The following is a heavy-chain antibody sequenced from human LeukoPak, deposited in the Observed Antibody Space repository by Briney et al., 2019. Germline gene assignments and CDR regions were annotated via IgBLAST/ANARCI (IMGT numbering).Heavy chain of an antibody. CDR3: ARGSYDFWSGPPHAWFDP. D-gene: IGHD3-3*01. J-gene: IGHJ5*02. CDR1: GGSISSYY. Sequence: SETLSLTCTVSGGSISSYYWSWIRQPPGKGLEWIGYIYYSGSTNYNPSLKSRVTISVDTSKNQFSLRLSSVTAADTAVYYCARGSYDFWSGPPHAWFDPWGQGTLVTVSS. V-gene: IGHV4-59*01. CDR2: IYYSGST.